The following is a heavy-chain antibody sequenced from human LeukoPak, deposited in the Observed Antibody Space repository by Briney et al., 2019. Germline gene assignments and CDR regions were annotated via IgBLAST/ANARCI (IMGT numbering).Heavy chain of an antibody. CDR1: GDSVSRNSTA. J-gene: IGHJ3*01. V-gene: IGHV6-1*01. CDR2: TYYRSKWYN. CDR3: GRENSGLPI. D-gene: IGHD1-26*01. Sequence: SQTLSLTCAISGDSVSRNSTAWNWIRQSPLRGLEWLGRTYYRSKWYNDYAVSVKSRITINPDTSKNQFSLQLNSVSPEDTAVYYCGRENSGLPIWGQGRMVTVPS.